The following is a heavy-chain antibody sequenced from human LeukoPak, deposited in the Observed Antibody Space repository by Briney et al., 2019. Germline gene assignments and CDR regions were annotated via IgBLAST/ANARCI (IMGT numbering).Heavy chain of an antibody. CDR1: GFTFSSYW. J-gene: IGHJ4*02. D-gene: IGHD4-17*01. Sequence: PGGSLRPSCAASGFTFSSYWMSWVRQAPGKGLEWVANIKQDGSEKYYVDSVKGRFTISRDNSNNTLYLQMNSLRVEDTAVYYCARGLNRYFTTVTPLGDYWGQGTPVTVSS. CDR3: ARGLNRYFTTVTPLGDY. V-gene: IGHV3-7*01. CDR2: IKQDGSEK.